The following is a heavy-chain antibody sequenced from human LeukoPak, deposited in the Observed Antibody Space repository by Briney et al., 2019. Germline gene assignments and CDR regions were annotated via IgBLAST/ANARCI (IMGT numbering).Heavy chain of an antibody. CDR1: GGSFSGYF. CDR2: IYYSGST. J-gene: IGHJ4*02. Sequence: SETLSLTCAVYGGSFSGYFWSWIRQPPGKGLEWIGYIYYSGSTNYNPSLKSRVTISVDTSKNQFSLKLSSVTAADTAVYYCARLNSGSYLSYFDYWGQGTLVTVSS. CDR3: ARLNSGSYLSYFDY. D-gene: IGHD1-26*01. V-gene: IGHV4-59*01.